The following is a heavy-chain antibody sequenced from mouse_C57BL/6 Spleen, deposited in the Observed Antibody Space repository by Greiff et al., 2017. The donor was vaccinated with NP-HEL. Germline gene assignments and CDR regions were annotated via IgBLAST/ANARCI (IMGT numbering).Heavy chain of an antibody. CDR2: IDPSDSET. CDR1: GYTFTSYW. J-gene: IGHJ2*01. V-gene: IGHV1-52*01. CDR3: ARSGYGSRVVDY. Sequence: QVQLQQPGAELVRPGSSVTLSCKASGYTFTSYWMHWVKQRPIQGLEWIGNIDPSDSETHYNQKFKDKATLTVDKSSSTAYMQLSSLTSEDSAVYYCARSGYGSRVVDYWGQGTTLTVSS. D-gene: IGHD1-1*01.